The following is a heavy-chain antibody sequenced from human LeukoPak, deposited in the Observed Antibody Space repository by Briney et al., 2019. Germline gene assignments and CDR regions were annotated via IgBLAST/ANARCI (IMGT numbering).Heavy chain of an antibody. CDR3: ARESYGDYDLDLPIDY. V-gene: IGHV3-33*01. D-gene: IGHD4-17*01. Sequence: GGSLRLSCAASGFTFSSYGMHWVRQAPGKGLEWVAVIWYDGSNKYYADSVKGRFTISRDNSENTLYLQMNSLRAEDTAVYYCARESYGDYDLDLPIDYWGQGTLVTVSS. CDR1: GFTFSSYG. J-gene: IGHJ4*02. CDR2: IWYDGSNK.